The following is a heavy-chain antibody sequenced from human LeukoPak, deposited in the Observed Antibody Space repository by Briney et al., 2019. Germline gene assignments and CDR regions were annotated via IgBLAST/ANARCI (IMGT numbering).Heavy chain of an antibody. CDR1: GFTFSSYE. V-gene: IGHV3-48*03. CDR2: ISSSGDTI. D-gene: IGHD5-12*01. Sequence: GGSLRLSCAASGFTFSSYEMNWVRQAPGKGLEWVSYISSSGDTIYYADSVKGRFTISRDNAENSLYLQMNSLRVEDTAVYYCARAGYSHGPGKYWGQGTLVTVSS. J-gene: IGHJ4*02. CDR3: ARAGYSHGPGKY.